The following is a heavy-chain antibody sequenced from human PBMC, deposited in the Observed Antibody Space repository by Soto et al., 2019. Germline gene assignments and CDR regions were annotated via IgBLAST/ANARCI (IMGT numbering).Heavy chain of an antibody. V-gene: IGHV3-9*01. J-gene: IGHJ5*02. CDR1: GFTFDDYA. CDR3: AKDMGGYCSGGSCSLGSWFDP. CDR2: ISWNSGSI. D-gene: IGHD2-15*01. Sequence: PGGSLRLSCAASGFTFDDYAMHWVRQAPGKGLEWVSGISWNSGSIGYADSVKGRFTISRDNAKNSLYLQMNSLRAGDTALYYCAKDMGGYCSGGSCSLGSWFDPWGQGTLVTVSS.